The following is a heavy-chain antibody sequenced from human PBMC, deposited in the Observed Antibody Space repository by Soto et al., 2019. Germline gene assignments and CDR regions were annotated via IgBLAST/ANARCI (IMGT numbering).Heavy chain of an antibody. D-gene: IGHD6-6*01. CDR2: IYPGDSDT. CDR1: GYNFASYW. Sequence: PGEFLKISCQGSGYNFASYWIGWGLQRTGEDLEWMGIIYPGDSDTRYSPSFQGQVTISADKSLRPAYLQWTSLKASDTALYYCARTRSFSLGFYYDGMDVRGQGTTGTRSS. V-gene: IGHV5-51*01. CDR3: ARTRSFSLGFYYDGMDV. J-gene: IGHJ6*02.